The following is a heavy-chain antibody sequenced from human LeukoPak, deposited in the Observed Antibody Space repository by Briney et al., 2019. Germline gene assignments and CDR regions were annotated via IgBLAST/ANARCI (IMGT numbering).Heavy chain of an antibody. J-gene: IGHJ3*02. CDR3: ARDRGIERAFDI. CDR1: GGSISSGSYY. CDR2: IYTSGST. Sequence: SETLSLTCTVSGGSISSGSYYWSWIRQPAGKGLEWIGRIYTSGSTNYNPSLKSRVTISVDTSKNQFSLKLSSVTAADTAVYYCARDRGIERAFDIWGQGTMVTVSS. D-gene: IGHD5-18*01. V-gene: IGHV4-61*02.